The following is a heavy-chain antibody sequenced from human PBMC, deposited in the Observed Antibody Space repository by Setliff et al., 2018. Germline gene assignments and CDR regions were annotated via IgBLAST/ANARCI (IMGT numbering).Heavy chain of an antibody. J-gene: IGHJ6*03. D-gene: IGHD3-10*01. CDR2: IIPMFGT. Sequence: SVKVSCKASGGTFSSYVISWVREAPGQGLEWMGGIIPMFGTNYAQKFQGRVTITADESTSTAYMELSSLGSEDTAVYYCAGGQPLVRKYYYYMDIWGKGTTVTVSS. V-gene: IGHV1-69*13. CDR1: GGTFSSYV. CDR3: AGGQPLVRKYYYYMDI.